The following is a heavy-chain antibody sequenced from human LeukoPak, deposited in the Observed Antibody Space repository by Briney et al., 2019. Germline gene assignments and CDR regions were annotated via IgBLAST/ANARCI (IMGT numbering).Heavy chain of an antibody. J-gene: IGHJ6*03. CDR3: ARAPYYDFWSGPYYYYYMDV. Sequence: GGSLRLSCAASGFTFSSYGMHWVRQAPGKGLEWVAFIRYDGSNKYYADSVKGRFTISRDNSKNTLYLQMNSLRAEDTAVYYCARAPYYDFWSGPYYYYYMDVWGKGTTVTVSS. CDR2: IRYDGSNK. V-gene: IGHV3-30*02. D-gene: IGHD3-3*01. CDR1: GFTFSSYG.